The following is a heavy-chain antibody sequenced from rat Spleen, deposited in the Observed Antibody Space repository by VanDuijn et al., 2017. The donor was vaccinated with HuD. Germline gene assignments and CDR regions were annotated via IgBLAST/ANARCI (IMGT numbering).Heavy chain of an antibody. Sequence: EVQLVESGGGLVQPGGTLKLSCAASGITFSNYAMAWVRQAPTKGMEWVATINIDGSSTYSRDSVRGRFSISRDNARSTLYLQMDSLRSEVTATYYCARCFDLWGQGVMVTVSS. CDR1: GITFSNYA. CDR2: INIDGSST. V-gene: IGHV5-29*01. J-gene: IGHJ2*01. CDR3: ARCFDL.